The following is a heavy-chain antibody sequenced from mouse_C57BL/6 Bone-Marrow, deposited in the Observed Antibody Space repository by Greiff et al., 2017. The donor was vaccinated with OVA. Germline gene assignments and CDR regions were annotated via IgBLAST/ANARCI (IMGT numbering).Heavy chain of an antibody. V-gene: IGHV3-6*01. CDR3: ASRGSYYSNYEDY. D-gene: IGHD2-5*01. CDR2: ISYDGSN. Sequence: EVKLQESGPGLVKPSQSLSLTCSVTGYSITSGYYWNWIRQFPGNKLEWMGYISYDGSNNYNPSLKNRISITRDTSKNQFFLKLNSVTTEDTATYYCASRGSYYSNYEDYWGQGTTLTVSS. CDR1: GYSITSGYY. J-gene: IGHJ2*01.